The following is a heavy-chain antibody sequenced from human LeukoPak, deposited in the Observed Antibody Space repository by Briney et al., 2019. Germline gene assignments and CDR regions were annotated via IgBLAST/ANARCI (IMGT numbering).Heavy chain of an antibody. CDR2: ISAYNGNT. Sequence: AASVKVSCKASGYIFTSYGISWVRQAPGQGLEWMGWISAYNGNTNYAQKLQGRVTMTTDTSTSTAYMELRSLRSDDTAVYYCARIPGDIAVVVAATYYFDYWGQGTLVTVSS. V-gene: IGHV1-18*01. CDR3: ARIPGDIAVVVAATYYFDY. D-gene: IGHD2-15*01. J-gene: IGHJ4*02. CDR1: GYIFTSYG.